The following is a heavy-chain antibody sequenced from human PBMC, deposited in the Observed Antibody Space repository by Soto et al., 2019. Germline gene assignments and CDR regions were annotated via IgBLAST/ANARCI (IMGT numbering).Heavy chain of an antibody. CDR2: ISSSSSYI. J-gene: IGHJ4*02. D-gene: IGHD3-16*01. V-gene: IGHV3-21*01. Sequence: GGSLRLFCAASGFTFSSYSMNWVRQAPGKGLEWVSSISSSSSYIYYADSVKGRFTISRDSSKNTLYLQMNSLRAEDTAMYYCAAYSHKGYWGQGTLVTVSS. CDR1: GFTFSSYS. CDR3: AAYSHKGY.